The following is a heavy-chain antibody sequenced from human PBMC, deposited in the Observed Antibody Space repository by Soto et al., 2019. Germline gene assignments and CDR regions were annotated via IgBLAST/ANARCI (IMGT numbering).Heavy chain of an antibody. CDR3: ARGPWRRSAFDY. D-gene: IGHD5-12*01. CDR1: GGSFSGYY. Sequence: QVQLQQWGAGLLKPSETLSLTCAVYGGSFSGYYWSWIRQPPGKGGEWIGEINHSGSTNYNPSLKGRVTISVDTSKNQFSLKLSSVTAADTAVYYCARGPWRRSAFDYWGQGTLVTVSS. V-gene: IGHV4-34*01. J-gene: IGHJ4*02. CDR2: INHSGST.